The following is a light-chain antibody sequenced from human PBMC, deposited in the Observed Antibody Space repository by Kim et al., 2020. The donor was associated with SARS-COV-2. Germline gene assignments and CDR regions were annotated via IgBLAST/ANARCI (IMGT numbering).Light chain of an antibody. CDR3: QSFDRSLSGLV. CDR2: DNI. V-gene: IGLV1-40*01. J-gene: IGLJ3*02. CDR1: SSNIGAGYD. Sequence: QSVLTQPPSVSGAPGQRVTISCTGSSSNIGAGYDVHWYQEFPGTAPKLLIYDNINRPSGVPDRFAGSKSGTSASLAITGLQAEDEADYYCQSFDRSLSGLVFGGGTQLTVL.